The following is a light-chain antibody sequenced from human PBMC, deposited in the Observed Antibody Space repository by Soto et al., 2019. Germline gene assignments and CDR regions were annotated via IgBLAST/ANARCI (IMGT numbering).Light chain of an antibody. J-gene: IGKJ1*01. CDR1: QSVSSGY. CDR3: QHYSSSSWT. CDR2: GAS. V-gene: IGKV3-20*01. Sequence: EIVLTQSPGTLSLSPGERATLSCRASQSVSSGYLTWYQQKPGQAPRLLIYGASSRATGIPDRFSGSGSGADFTLTISRLEPEDFVVYYCQHYSSSSWTFGQGTKVDIK.